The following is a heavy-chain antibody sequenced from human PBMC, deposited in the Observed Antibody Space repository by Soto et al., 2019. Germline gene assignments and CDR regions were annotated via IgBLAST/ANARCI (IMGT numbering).Heavy chain of an antibody. CDR3: ARVQRGSGSYRYFDY. CDR1: GFIVSHNY. J-gene: IGHJ4*02. CDR2: IYSGGAT. V-gene: IGHV3-53*01. Sequence: RGSLRLSCAASGFIVSHNYMTWVRQAPGKGLEWVSVIYSGGATYYTDSVKGRFTISRDNSKNTLYLQMNSLTAEDTAVYYCARVQRGSGSYRYFDYWGQGTLVTVSS. D-gene: IGHD1-26*01.